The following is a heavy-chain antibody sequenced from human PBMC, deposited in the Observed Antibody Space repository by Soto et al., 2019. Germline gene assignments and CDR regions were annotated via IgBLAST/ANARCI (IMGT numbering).Heavy chain of an antibody. CDR3: AKDISSRSLTIFGVVIIPGGMDV. V-gene: IGHV3-43*01. Sequence: GGSLRLSCAASGFTFDDYTMHWVRQAPGKGLEWVSLISWDGGSTYYADSVKGRFTISRDNSKNSLYLQMNSLRTEDTALYYCAKDISSRSLTIFGVVIIPGGMDVWGQGTTVTVSS. CDR2: ISWDGGST. D-gene: IGHD3-3*01. J-gene: IGHJ6*02. CDR1: GFTFDDYT.